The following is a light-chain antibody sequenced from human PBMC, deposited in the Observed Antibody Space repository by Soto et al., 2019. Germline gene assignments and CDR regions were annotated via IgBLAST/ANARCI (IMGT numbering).Light chain of an antibody. CDR3: CSYAGGRTFVV. V-gene: IGLV2-23*02. J-gene: IGLJ3*02. CDR1: SSDIGSYNL. Sequence: SALSQPASVSGSPGQSVTISCTGTSSDIGSYNLVSWYHHHPGQAPKLVIYEVNKRPSVDSNRFSGSKSGNTASLTSAGLQPEDEGEYYCCSYAGGRTFVVFGGGTKLTVL. CDR2: EVN.